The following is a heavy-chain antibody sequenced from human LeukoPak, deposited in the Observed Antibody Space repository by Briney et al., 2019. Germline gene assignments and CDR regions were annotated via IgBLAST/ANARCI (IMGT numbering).Heavy chain of an antibody. D-gene: IGHD6-13*01. V-gene: IGHV3-23*01. Sequence: GGSLRFSCAASGFTFSNIGMSWVRQAPGKGLEWVSSISGSGDSTYYADSVKGRFTISRDNSKNTLYLQMNSLRAEDTAVYYCAKRGASWSFDSWGQGTLVTVSS. CDR3: AKRGASWSFDS. CDR2: ISGSGDST. CDR1: GFTFSNIG. J-gene: IGHJ4*02.